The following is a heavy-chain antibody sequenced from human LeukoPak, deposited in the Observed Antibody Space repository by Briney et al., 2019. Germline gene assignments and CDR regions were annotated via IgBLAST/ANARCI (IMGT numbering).Heavy chain of an antibody. CDR2: ISSSGSTI. CDR3: ARDRPDYDFWSGYFAAPFGENYYYYYMDV. Sequence: GGSLRLSCAASGFTFSDYYMSWIRQAPGKGLEWVSYISSSGSTIYYADSVKGRFTISRDNAKNSPYLQMNSLRAEDTAVYYCARDRPDYDFWSGYFAAPFGENYYYYYMDVWGKGTTVTVSS. V-gene: IGHV3-11*04. J-gene: IGHJ6*03. D-gene: IGHD3-3*01. CDR1: GFTFSDYY.